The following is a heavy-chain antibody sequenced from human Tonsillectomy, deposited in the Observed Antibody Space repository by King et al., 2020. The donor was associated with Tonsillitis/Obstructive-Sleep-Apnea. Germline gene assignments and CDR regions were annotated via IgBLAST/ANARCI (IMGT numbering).Heavy chain of an antibody. CDR3: ARGRYCSSTSCYKGRYYYYGMDV. Sequence: QLVQSGAEVKKPGASVKVSCKASGYTFTTYGISWVRQAPGQGLEWMGWISTYNGNTNYAQKLQGRATMTTDTSTSKAYMDLRSLRSDDTAVYYWARGRYCSSTSCYKGRYYYYGMDVWGQGTTVTVSS. D-gene: IGHD2-2*02. CDR1: GYTFTTYG. CDR2: ISTYNGNT. J-gene: IGHJ6*02. V-gene: IGHV1-18*01.